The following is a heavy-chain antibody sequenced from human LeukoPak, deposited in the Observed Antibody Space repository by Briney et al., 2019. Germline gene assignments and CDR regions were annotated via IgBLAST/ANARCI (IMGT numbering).Heavy chain of an antibody. CDR1: GYTFTSYD. V-gene: IGHV1-8*01. CDR3: ASNYGDYFGADY. J-gene: IGHJ4*02. D-gene: IGHD4-17*01. CDR2: MNPNSGNT. Sequence: ASVKVSCKASGYTFTSYDINWVRQATGQGLEWMGWMNPNSGNTGYAQKFQGRVTMTRNTSISTAYMELSSLRSEDTAVYYCASNYGDYFGADYWGQGTLVTVSS.